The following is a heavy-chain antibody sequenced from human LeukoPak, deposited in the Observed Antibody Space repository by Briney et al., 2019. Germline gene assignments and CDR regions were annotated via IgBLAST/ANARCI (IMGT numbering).Heavy chain of an antibody. V-gene: IGHV3-21*01. Sequence: PGGSLRLSCAASGFTFSSHAMAWVRQAPGKGLEWVSSISSSSSYIYYADSVKGRFTISRDNAKNSLYLQMNSLRAEDTAVYYCARVNHEGPYGSFDYWGQGALVTVSS. CDR2: ISSSSSYI. D-gene: IGHD3-10*01. CDR1: GFTFSSHA. J-gene: IGHJ4*02. CDR3: ARVNHEGPYGSFDY.